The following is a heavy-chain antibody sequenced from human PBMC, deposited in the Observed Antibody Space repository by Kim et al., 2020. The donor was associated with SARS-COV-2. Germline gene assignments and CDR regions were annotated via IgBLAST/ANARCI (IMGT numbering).Heavy chain of an antibody. Sequence: VDCGKSRITISRDDAKNSLYLQMNSLRAEDTAVYYCAREYCSGGSCYFDYWGQGTLVTVSS. CDR3: AREYCSGGSCYFDY. J-gene: IGHJ4*02. D-gene: IGHD2-15*01. V-gene: IGHV3-7*01.